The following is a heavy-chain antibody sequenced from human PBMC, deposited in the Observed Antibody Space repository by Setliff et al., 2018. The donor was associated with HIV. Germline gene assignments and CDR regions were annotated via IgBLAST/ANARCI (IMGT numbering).Heavy chain of an antibody. CDR3: ARLGSGWSDSYYYAMDI. CDR2: ISAYNGNT. CDR1: GYTFTSYG. D-gene: IGHD6-19*01. V-gene: IGHV1-18*01. Sequence: ASVKVSCKASGYTFTSYGLSWVRQAPGQGLEWMGWISAYNGNTSYAQKFQGRVTMTRNTSISTAYMELSSLRSEDTAVYFCARLGSGWSDSYYYAMDIWGQGTTVTVSS. J-gene: IGHJ6*02.